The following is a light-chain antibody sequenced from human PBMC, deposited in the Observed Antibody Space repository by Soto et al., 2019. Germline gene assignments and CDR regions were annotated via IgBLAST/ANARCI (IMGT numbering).Light chain of an antibody. Sequence: EIVMTQSPATLSVSPGERATLSCRASQSVSSSLAWFQQKPGQAPRLLMYGASTRATGIPARFSGSGSGTEFNLTISSLQSEDFAVYYCQHYNNWPRTFGQGTKVEIK. J-gene: IGKJ1*01. CDR2: GAS. CDR1: QSVSSS. V-gene: IGKV3-15*01. CDR3: QHYNNWPRT.